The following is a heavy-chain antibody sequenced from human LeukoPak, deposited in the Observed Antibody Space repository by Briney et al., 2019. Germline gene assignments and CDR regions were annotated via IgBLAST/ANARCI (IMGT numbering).Heavy chain of an antibody. J-gene: IGHJ4*02. CDR2: IYHSGST. CDR3: ARVGAMVRGALEAFDY. CDR1: GYSISSGYY. Sequence: PSETLSLTCAVSGYSISSGYYWGWIRQPPGKGLEWIGSIYHSGSTYYNPSLKSRVTISVDTSKNQFSLKLSSVTAADTAVYHCARVGAMVRGALEAFDYWGQGTLVTVSS. V-gene: IGHV4-38-2*01. D-gene: IGHD3-10*01.